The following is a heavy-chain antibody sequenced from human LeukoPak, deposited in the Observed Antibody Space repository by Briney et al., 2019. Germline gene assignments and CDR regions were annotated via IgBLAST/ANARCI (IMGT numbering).Heavy chain of an antibody. Sequence: SETLSLTCTVSGGSISSYYWSWIRQPPGKGLEWIGYIYYSGSTNYNPSLKSRVTISVDTSKNQFSLKLSSVTAADTAVYFCARYDNRDYYFDFWGQGTLVTVSS. CDR3: ARYDNRDYYFDF. J-gene: IGHJ4*02. V-gene: IGHV4-59*01. D-gene: IGHD3-22*01. CDR2: IYYSGST. CDR1: GGSISSYY.